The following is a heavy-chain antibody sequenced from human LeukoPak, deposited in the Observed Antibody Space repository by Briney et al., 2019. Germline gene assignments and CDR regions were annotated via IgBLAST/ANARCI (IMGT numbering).Heavy chain of an antibody. V-gene: IGHV3-23*01. CDR3: AKGYYGSGSYGWFDY. Sequence: GGSLRLSCAASGFTFSSSAMNWVRQAPGKGLEWVSTISGSGDRTYYADSVKGRFTISRDNSKNTLFLQMNSLRAKDTAVYYCAKGYYGSGSYGWFDYWGQGTLVTVSS. CDR2: ISGSGDRT. J-gene: IGHJ4*02. D-gene: IGHD3-10*01. CDR1: GFTFSSSA.